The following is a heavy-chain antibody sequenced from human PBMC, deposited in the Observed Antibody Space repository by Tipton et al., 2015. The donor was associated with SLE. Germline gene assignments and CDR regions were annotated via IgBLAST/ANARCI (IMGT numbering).Heavy chain of an antibody. CDR3: ARVLVWEYFDL. CDR1: GFTFRYTW. CDR2: IKSKIDGETV. Sequence: SLRLSCVASGFTFRYTWMSWVRQAPGNGLEWIGRIKSKIDGETVDYAAPVKGRFNISRDDSRNTLHLQMNSLRAEDTAVYYCARVLVWEYFDLWGRGTLVTVSS. D-gene: IGHD3-16*01. V-gene: IGHV3-15*01. J-gene: IGHJ2*01.